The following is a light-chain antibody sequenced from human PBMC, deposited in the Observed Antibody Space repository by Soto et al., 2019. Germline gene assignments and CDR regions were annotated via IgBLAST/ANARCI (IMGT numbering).Light chain of an antibody. CDR2: GAS. J-gene: IGKJ1*01. Sequence: EIVMTQSPATLSVSPGERATLSCRASQSVSSNLAWYQQKPGQSPRLLIYGASTRATAISARFSGRGSGTEFTLTIGSLQSEDVAVYYCQQYNNWPWTVGQGTKVDSK. CDR3: QQYNNWPWT. CDR1: QSVSSN. V-gene: IGKV3-15*01.